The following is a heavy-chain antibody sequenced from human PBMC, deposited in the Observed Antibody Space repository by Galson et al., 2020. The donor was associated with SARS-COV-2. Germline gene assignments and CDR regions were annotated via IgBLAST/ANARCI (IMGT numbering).Heavy chain of an antibody. CDR1: GYTFTTFD. D-gene: IGHD6-13*01. CDR2: MGPNSGNT. Sequence: ASVKVSCKASGYTFTTFDINWVRQATGQGLEWMGYMGPNSGNTAYAQKFQGRVTMTRDTSINTAYMELSNLISEDTAVYYCTRGGWRQLVHNSFDPWGQGTLVTVSS. CDR3: TRGGWRQLVHNSFDP. V-gene: IGHV1-8*02. J-gene: IGHJ5*02.